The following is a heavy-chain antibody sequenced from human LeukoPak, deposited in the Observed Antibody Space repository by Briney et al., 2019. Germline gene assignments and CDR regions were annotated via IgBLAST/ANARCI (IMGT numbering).Heavy chain of an antibody. CDR1: GFTFSSYG. Sequence: GGSLRLSCAASGFTFSSYGMHWVRQAPGKGLEWVAVISYDGSNKYYADSVKGRFTISRGNSKNTLYLQMNSLRAEDTAMYFCAKDYSASQLVPLYYFNCWGQGSLVTVSS. V-gene: IGHV3-30*18. J-gene: IGHJ4*02. CDR2: ISYDGSNK. CDR3: AKDYSASQLVPLYYFNC. D-gene: IGHD6-6*01.